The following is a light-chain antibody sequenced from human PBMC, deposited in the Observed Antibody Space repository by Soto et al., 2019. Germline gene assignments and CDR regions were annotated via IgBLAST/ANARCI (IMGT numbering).Light chain of an antibody. V-gene: IGLV1-44*01. CDR1: SSNIGSHS. CDR2: SNN. CDR3: AAWDDSLTGWV. J-gene: IGLJ3*02. Sequence: QSVLTQPPSASGTPGQRVTISCSGSSSNIGSHSVNWYQQLPGTAPKLLIYSNNQRPSGVPDRFSGSKSGTSTSLAISGLQYEDEADYYCAAWDDSLTGWVFGGGTKLTVL.